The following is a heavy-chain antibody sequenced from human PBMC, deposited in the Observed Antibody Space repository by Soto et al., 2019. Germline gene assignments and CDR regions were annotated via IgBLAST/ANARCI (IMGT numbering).Heavy chain of an antibody. CDR1: GFTFSNYE. V-gene: IGHV3-48*03. D-gene: IGHD6-13*01. J-gene: IGHJ6*02. Sequence: EVQLVESGGGFVQPGGSLRLSCTASGFTFSNYEMTWVRQAPGKGLEWVSYLSTSGSTMYYADSVKGRFTISRDNAKNSLFLQMNSLRAEDTAVYYYARENSPAGLDVWGQGTTVTVSS. CDR3: ARENSPAGLDV. CDR2: LSTSGSTM.